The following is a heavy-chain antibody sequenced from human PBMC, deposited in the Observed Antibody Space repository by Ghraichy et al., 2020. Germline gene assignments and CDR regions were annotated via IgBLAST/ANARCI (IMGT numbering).Heavy chain of an antibody. Sequence: GGSLRLSCAASGFTFSSYWMHWVRQAPGKGLVWVSRINSDGSSTSYADSVKGRFTISRDNAKNTLYLQMNSLRAEDTAVYYCARVQVDILTGYYFDYWGQGTLVTVSS. CDR2: INSDGSST. CDR1: GFTFSSYW. D-gene: IGHD3-9*01. CDR3: ARVQVDILTGYYFDY. V-gene: IGHV3-74*01. J-gene: IGHJ4*02.